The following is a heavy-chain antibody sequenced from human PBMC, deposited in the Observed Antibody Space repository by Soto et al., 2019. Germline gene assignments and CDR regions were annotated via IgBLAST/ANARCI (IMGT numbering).Heavy chain of an antibody. D-gene: IGHD4-17*01. Sequence: GGSLRLSCAASGFTFSSYAMSWVRQAPGKGLEWVSAISGSGGSTYYADSVKGRFTISRDNSKNTLYLQMNSLRAEDTAVYYCAKDGKTTVTTNKYYFDYWGQGTLVTVSS. CDR2: ISGSGGST. V-gene: IGHV3-23*01. CDR3: AKDGKTTVTTNKYYFDY. CDR1: GFTFSSYA. J-gene: IGHJ4*02.